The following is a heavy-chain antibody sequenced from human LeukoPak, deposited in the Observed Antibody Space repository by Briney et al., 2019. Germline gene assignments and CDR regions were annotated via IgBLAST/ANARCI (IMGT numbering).Heavy chain of an antibody. CDR1: GFTFSSYA. D-gene: IGHD6-13*01. J-gene: IGHJ1*01. CDR2: VSASGGST. Sequence: GGSLRLSCAASGFTFSSYAMSWVRQAPGKGLEWVSAVSASGGSTFYADSVKGRFTISRDNSKNTLYLQMNTLRAEDTAVYYCAKDLGSSWLEYFQHWGQGTLVTVSS. CDR3: AKDLGSSWLEYFQH. V-gene: IGHV3-23*01.